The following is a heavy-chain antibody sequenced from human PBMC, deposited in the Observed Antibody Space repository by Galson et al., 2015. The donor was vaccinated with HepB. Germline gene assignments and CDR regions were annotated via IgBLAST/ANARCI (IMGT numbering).Heavy chain of an antibody. J-gene: IGHJ4*02. V-gene: IGHV3-30*18. Sequence: SLRLSCAASGFSFSIYGMNWVRQAPDKGLEWVATISYDGGNEHYADSVKGRFTISRDNSKNTLYLQMNSLRTEDTGVYYCAKQEAGVDYWGQGTRVTVSS. CDR2: ISYDGGNE. D-gene: IGHD6-13*01. CDR3: AKQEAGVDY. CDR1: GFSFSIYG.